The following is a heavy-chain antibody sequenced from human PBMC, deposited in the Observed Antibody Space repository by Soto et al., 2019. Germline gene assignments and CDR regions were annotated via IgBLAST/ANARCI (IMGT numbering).Heavy chain of an antibody. Sequence: GASVKVSCTASGFTFTNSAMQWVRQARGQRLEWIGWIVVGSGNTNYAQKFQERVTITRDMSTSTAYMELSSLRSEDTAVYYCAASYRLYCSGGSCYPGSYYYYMDVWGKGTTVTVSS. CDR3: AASYRLYCSGGSCYPGSYYYYMDV. J-gene: IGHJ6*03. CDR1: GFTFTNSA. D-gene: IGHD2-15*01. V-gene: IGHV1-58*02. CDR2: IVVGSGNT.